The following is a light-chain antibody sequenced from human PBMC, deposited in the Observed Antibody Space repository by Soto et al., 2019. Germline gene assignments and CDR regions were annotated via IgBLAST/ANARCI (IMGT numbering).Light chain of an antibody. CDR2: HAS. CDR3: QHYNSYSEA. CDR1: QSISSW. J-gene: IGKJ1*01. V-gene: IGKV1-5*01. Sequence: DIHMTQSPSTLSASVIDIVTVTVLASQSISSWLAWYQQKPGTAPKLLIYHASTLESGVPSRFSGSGSGTEFTLTISSLQPDDFATYYCQHYNSYSEAFGQGTKVDIK.